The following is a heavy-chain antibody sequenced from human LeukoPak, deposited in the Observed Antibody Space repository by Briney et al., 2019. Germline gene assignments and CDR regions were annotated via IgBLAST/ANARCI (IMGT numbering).Heavy chain of an antibody. CDR3: AKDGSGLSYYFDQ. Sequence: PGGSLRPSCAASGFTFSGYGMHWVRQTPGKGLEWVAVISYDGSNKYYADSVKGRFTIARDNSKNTMYLQMNSLRAEDAAMYYCAKDGSGLSYYFDQWGQGTLITVSS. D-gene: IGHD5-12*01. V-gene: IGHV3-30*18. CDR1: GFTFSGYG. J-gene: IGHJ4*02. CDR2: ISYDGSNK.